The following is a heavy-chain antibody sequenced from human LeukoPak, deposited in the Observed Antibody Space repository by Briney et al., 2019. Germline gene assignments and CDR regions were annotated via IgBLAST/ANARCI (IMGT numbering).Heavy chain of an antibody. CDR1: GGSISSGGYS. CDR2: IYHSGST. D-gene: IGHD6-19*01. J-gene: IGHJ4*02. Sequence: SETLSLTCAVSGGSISSGGYSWSWIRQPPGQGLEWIGYIYHSGSTYYNPSLKSRVTISVDRSKNQFSLKLSSVTAADTAVYYCARVVVAGGHFDYWGQGTLVTVSS. CDR3: ARVVVAGGHFDY. V-gene: IGHV4-30-2*01.